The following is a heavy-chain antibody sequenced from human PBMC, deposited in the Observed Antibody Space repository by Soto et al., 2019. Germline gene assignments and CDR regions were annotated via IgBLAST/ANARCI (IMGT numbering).Heavy chain of an antibody. CDR1: GAALNSGNYY. CDR2: IYVTGAV. CDR3: ARLRIATNNYKWFDP. D-gene: IGHD2-21*01. V-gene: IGHV4-31*03. Sequence: PSETLSLTCSGSGAALNSGNYYWSWIRQVPGKGLEWTGHIYVTGAVDYNPSLRDRITISQDTSERQFSLNLRLVTAADTAVYYCARLRIATNNYKWFDPWGQGTLVTVSS. J-gene: IGHJ5*02.